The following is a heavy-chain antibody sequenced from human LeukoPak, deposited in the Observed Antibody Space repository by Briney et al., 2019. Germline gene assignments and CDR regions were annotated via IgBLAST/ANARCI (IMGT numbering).Heavy chain of an antibody. CDR3: TKDRGRMWVQVAN. CDR2: ISGSGGST. D-gene: IGHD2-15*01. CDR1: GFTVSSNY. V-gene: IGHV3-23*01. Sequence: GGSLRLSCAASGFTVSSNYMSWVRQAPGKGLEWVSGISGSGGSTYYADSVKGRFTVSRDDSKNTLYLQMNSLRVEDTAVYYCTKDRGRMWVQVANWGQGTLVTVSS. J-gene: IGHJ4*02.